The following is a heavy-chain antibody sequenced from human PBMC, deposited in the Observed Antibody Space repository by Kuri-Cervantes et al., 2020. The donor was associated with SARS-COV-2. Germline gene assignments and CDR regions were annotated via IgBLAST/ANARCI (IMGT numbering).Heavy chain of an antibody. Sequence: GESLKISCAASGFTFSSYGMHWVRQAPGKGLEWVAFIRYDGSNKYYADSVKGRVTISRDNSKNSLYLQMNSLRAEDTAVYYCANDGGDTVLSFDYWGQGTLVTVSS. CDR1: GFTFSSYG. CDR3: ANDGGDTVLSFDY. V-gene: IGHV3-30*02. D-gene: IGHD5-18*01. J-gene: IGHJ4*02. CDR2: IRYDGSNK.